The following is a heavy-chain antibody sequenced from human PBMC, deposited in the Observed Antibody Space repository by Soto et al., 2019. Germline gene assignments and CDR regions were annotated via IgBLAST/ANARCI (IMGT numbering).Heavy chain of an antibody. CDR2: IIPIFGTA. CDR3: AITRVRGVIRLYFDY. CDR1: GGTFSSYA. J-gene: IGHJ4*02. Sequence: SVKVSCKASGGTFSSYAISWVRQAPGQGLEWMGGIIPIFGTANYAQKFQGRVTITADESTSTAYMELSSLRSEDTAVYYCAITRVRGVIRLYFDYWGQGTLVTVSS. V-gene: IGHV1-69*13. D-gene: IGHD3-10*01.